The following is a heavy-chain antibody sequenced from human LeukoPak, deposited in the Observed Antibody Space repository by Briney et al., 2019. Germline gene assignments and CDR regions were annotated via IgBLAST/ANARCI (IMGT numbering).Heavy chain of an antibody. J-gene: IGHJ1*01. CDR1: GFIFSSYD. V-gene: IGHV3-33*01. CDR2: IWYDGSHE. D-gene: IGHD3-10*01. CDR3: ARNFYSSGSFYSALSN. Sequence: PGRSLRLSCAASGFIFSSYDMHWVRQAPGKGPEWVAVIWYDGSHEYYTDSVKGRFTISRENSKNKVFLQVNSLRAEDTAVYYCARNFYSSGSFYSALSNWGQGTLVTVSS.